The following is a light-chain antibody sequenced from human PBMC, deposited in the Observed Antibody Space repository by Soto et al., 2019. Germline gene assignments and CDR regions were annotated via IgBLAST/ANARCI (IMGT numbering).Light chain of an antibody. Sequence: ILMTQSPSSLSASTGDRATLTCRASQGIGSFLAWYQQKPGKAPKLLIYGASSLESGVPSGSSGSGFSTEFTLTITSLQPEDFSTDYCQQVESYPSTFGGGTKVDIK. CDR1: QGIGSF. CDR3: QQVESYPST. V-gene: IGKV1-8*01. CDR2: GAS. J-gene: IGKJ4*01.